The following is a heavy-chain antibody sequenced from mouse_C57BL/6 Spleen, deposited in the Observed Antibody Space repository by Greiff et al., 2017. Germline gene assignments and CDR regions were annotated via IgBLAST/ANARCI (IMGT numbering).Heavy chain of an antibody. D-gene: IGHD2-1*01. V-gene: IGHV1-26*01. CDR3: ARRDYGNPYAMDY. Sequence: VQLQQSGPELVKPGASVKISCKASGYTFTDYYMNWVKQSHGKSLEWIGDINPNNGGTSYNQKFKGKATLTVDKSSSTAYMELRSLTSEDSAVYYCARRDYGNPYAMDYWGQGTSVTVSS. CDR1: GYTFTDYY. J-gene: IGHJ4*01. CDR2: INPNNGGT.